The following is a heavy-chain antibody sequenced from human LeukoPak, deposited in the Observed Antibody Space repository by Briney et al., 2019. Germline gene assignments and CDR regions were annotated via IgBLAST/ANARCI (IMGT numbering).Heavy chain of an antibody. D-gene: IGHD3-22*01. Sequence: GASVKVSCKAPGGTFSSYAISWVRQAPGQGLEWMGGIIPIFGTANYAQKFQGRVTITTDESTSTAYMELSSLRSEDTAVYYCATSTHYYDSSGYYYAYFDYWGQGTLVTVSS. CDR2: IIPIFGTA. CDR1: GGTFSSYA. V-gene: IGHV1-69*05. J-gene: IGHJ4*02. CDR3: ATSTHYYDSSGYYYAYFDY.